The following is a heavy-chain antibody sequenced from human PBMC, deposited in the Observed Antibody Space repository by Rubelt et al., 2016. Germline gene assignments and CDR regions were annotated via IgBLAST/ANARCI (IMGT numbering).Heavy chain of an antibody. CDR2: TQYSGST. CDR3: ARHPTALDIYYFDY. V-gene: IGHV4-39*01. D-gene: IGHD5-18*01. Sequence: QLQLQESGPGLVKPSETLSLTCTVSGASISSRSYFWGWIRQPPGKGLEWIGSTQYSGSTYYNAVLKSRATISVDTAKNQVSLKLSYVTAADTAVYYGARHPTALDIYYFDYWGQGTLVTVSS. CDR1: GASISSRSYF. J-gene: IGHJ4*02.